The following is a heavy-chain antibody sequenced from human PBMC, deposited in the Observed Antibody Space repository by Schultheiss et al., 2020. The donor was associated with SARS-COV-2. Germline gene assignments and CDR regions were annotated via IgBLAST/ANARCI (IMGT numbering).Heavy chain of an antibody. CDR3: ATGLRGTVATRD. V-gene: IGHV3-11*01. CDR1: GFTFSDYY. J-gene: IGHJ4*02. CDR2: ISSSSSTI. Sequence: GGSLRLSCAASGFTFSDYYMSWIRQAPGKGLEWVSSISSSSSTIYYADSVKGRFTISRDNAKNSLYLQMNSLRAEDTAIYYCATGLRGTVATRDWGQGTLVTVSS. D-gene: IGHD4-17*01.